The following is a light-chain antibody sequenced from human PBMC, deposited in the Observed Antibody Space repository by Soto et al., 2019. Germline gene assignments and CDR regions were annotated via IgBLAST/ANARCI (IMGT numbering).Light chain of an antibody. Sequence: ALTQPASVSGSPGQSITISCTGTSSDVGGYNYVSWYQQHPGKAPKLMIYDVSNRPSGVSNRFSGSKSGNTASLTISGLQAEDEADYYCSSYTSSSTLAVFGGGTKVTVL. CDR3: SSYTSSSTLAV. CDR1: SSDVGGYNY. V-gene: IGLV2-14*03. CDR2: DVS. J-gene: IGLJ2*01.